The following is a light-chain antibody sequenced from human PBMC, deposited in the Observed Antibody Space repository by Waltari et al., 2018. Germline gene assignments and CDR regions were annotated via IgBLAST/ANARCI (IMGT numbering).Light chain of an antibody. V-gene: IGLV2-8*02. CDR1: GTDLGGYTG. Sequence: QSALTQPPSVSTSLGQSVTIPCPAPGTDLGGYTGVSWYQQHSGTAPRLLIYEVSKRPSGVSDRFSGSKSGNTASLTISGLQAEDEADYYCGSYRYGDTWVFGGGTRLTVL. J-gene: IGLJ3*02. CDR2: EVS. CDR3: GSYRYGDTWV.